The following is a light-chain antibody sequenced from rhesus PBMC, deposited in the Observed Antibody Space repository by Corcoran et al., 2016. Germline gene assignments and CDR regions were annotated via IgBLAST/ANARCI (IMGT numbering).Light chain of an antibody. CDR2: KAS. V-gene: IGKV1-22*01. Sequence: DIQMTQSPSSLSASVGDTVTITCRASQSISSWLDWYQQKPGKAPKLLIYKASSLQRGVPSRFSGRGSGTDFTLTISSLQPEDFATYYCLQYSSSPWTFGQGTKVEIK. J-gene: IGKJ1*01. CDR3: LQYSSSPWT. CDR1: QSISSW.